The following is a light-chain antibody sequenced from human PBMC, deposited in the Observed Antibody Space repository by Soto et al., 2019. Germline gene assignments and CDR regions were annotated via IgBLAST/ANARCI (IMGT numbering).Light chain of an antibody. CDR3: QQYNDWPPFT. Sequence: EIVMTQSPATLSVSPGERATLSCRASQTIYTSLAWYQQKPGQAPRLLIYGASTRATGIPARFSGSGSGTEFTLSISSLHSEDFAVYYCQQYNDWPPFTFGQGTRLDIK. J-gene: IGKJ5*01. V-gene: IGKV3-15*01. CDR2: GAS. CDR1: QTIYTS.